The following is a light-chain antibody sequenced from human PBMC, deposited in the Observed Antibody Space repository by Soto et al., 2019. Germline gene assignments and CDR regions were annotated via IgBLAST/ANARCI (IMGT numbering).Light chain of an antibody. CDR3: QQYNTYPWT. J-gene: IGKJ1*01. Sequence: IHFTHSPSSLSSSVLYRFTITCLASQGISSYLGWYQQKPGKAPKLLLYDASTLQSGVPSKFSGSGSGTDFTLTISRLHPDDFATYYCQQYNTYPWTFGQGTKVDIK. CDR1: QGISSY. CDR2: DAS. V-gene: IGKV1-9*01.